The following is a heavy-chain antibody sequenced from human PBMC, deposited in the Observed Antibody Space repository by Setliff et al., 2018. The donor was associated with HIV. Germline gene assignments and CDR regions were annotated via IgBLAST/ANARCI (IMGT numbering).Heavy chain of an antibody. V-gene: IGHV4-34*01. D-gene: IGHD2-15*01. Sequence: SETLSLTCTLYGGTFTNYYWSWVRQAPGKGLEWIGEITDSGHTNYNPSLKSRVIISLDTSKKQFSLRLSSVTAADTAVYTCARGRDCSVVDCLIRYYYYSGLDVWGQGTTVTV. J-gene: IGHJ6*02. CDR3: ARGRDCSVVDCLIRYYYYSGLDV. CDR2: ITDSGHT. CDR1: GGTFTNYY.